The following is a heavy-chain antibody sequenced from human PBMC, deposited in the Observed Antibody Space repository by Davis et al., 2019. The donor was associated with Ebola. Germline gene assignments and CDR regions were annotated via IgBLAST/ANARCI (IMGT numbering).Heavy chain of an antibody. V-gene: IGHV3-33*01. J-gene: IGHJ4*02. D-gene: IGHD5-24*01. CDR1: GFAFSNYA. CDR3: ARSLNERWLHQPLKY. CDR2: VGYDGSKK. Sequence: GGSLRLSCAASGFAFSNYAMNWVRQAPGKGLEWVAVVGYDGSKKYYGDSVKGRFIISRDNSKSTIHLQMNSLRADDTAVYLCARSLNERWLHQPLKYWGQGTLVTVSS.